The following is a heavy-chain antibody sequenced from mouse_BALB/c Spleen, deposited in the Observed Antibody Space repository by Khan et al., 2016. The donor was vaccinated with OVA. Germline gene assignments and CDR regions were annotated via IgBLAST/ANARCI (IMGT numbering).Heavy chain of an antibody. CDR2: IFPGTGTT. V-gene: IGHV1S132*01. CDR1: GYTFTNYW. Sequence: QVQLQQSEAELVKPGASVKLSCKTSGYTFTNYWIQWIKQRPGQGLEWIGEIFPGTGTTYYNENFKGKATLTIDPSSTTAYMQRSSLTSEDSAVYFCARGYFGNYEFAYWGQGTLVTVSA. J-gene: IGHJ3*01. CDR3: ARGYFGNYEFAY. D-gene: IGHD2-1*01.